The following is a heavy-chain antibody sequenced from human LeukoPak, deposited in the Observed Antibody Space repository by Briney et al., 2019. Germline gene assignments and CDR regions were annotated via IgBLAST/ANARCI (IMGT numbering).Heavy chain of an antibody. Sequence: PGGSLKISCKGSGYSFTTYWIGWVPQMPGKGLEYMGIINPGDSDTRYSPSFQGQVTISVDKSISTAYLQWSSLKASDTAMYYCASPRVGATAFDIWGQGTMVTVSS. J-gene: IGHJ3*02. CDR3: ASPRVGATAFDI. V-gene: IGHV5-51*01. D-gene: IGHD1-26*01. CDR1: GYSFTTYW. CDR2: INPGDSDT.